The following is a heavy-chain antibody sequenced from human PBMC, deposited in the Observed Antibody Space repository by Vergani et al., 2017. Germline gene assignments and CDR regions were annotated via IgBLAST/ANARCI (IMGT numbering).Heavy chain of an antibody. D-gene: IGHD1-20*01. CDR2: IYYSGST. Sequence: QLQLQESGPGLVKPSETLSLTCTVSAGSIISYYWSWIRQPPGKGLEWIGYIYYSGSTNYNPSLKSRVTISVDTSKNQFSLKLSSVTAADTAVYYCARDLNWNDFDDWGQGTLVTVSS. CDR3: ARDLNWNDFDD. J-gene: IGHJ4*02. V-gene: IGHV4-59*01. CDR1: AGSIISYY.